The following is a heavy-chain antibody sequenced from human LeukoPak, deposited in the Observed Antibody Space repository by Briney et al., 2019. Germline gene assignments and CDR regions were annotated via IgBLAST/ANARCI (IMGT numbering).Heavy chain of an antibody. CDR3: ARVETRDGYNYGYFDY. CDR1: GGSISSYY. CDR2: IYYSGST. V-gene: IGHV4-59*01. J-gene: IGHJ4*02. D-gene: IGHD5-24*01. Sequence: SETLYLTCTVSGGSISSYYWSWIRQPPGKGLEWIGYIYYSGSTNYNPSLKSRVTISVDTSKNQFSLKLSSVTAADTAVYYCARVETRDGYNYGYFDYWGQGTLVTVSS.